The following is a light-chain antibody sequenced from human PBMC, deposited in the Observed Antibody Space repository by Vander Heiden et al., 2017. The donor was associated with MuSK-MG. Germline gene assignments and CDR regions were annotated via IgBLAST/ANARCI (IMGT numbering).Light chain of an antibody. Sequence: DVQMTQSPSTLSASVGDSVTITCRASHRINSWLSWYQQKPGKAPKLLLFKAATLESGVPSRFSGSESWTEFILTISSLQPDDFATYYCQQYNNYPYTFGQGTKLEIK. CDR1: HRINSW. J-gene: IGKJ2*01. V-gene: IGKV1-5*03. CDR3: QQYNNYPYT. CDR2: KAA.